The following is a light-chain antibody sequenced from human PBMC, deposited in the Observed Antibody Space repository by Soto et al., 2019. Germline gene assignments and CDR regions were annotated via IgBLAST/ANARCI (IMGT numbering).Light chain of an antibody. J-gene: IGKJ1*01. CDR3: QQSYSTSWT. Sequence: DVQMTQSPSSLSSFVGHRFTVTCRASQSISSYLNWYQQKPGKAPKLLIYAASSLQSGVPSRFSGSGSGTDFTLTISSLQPEDFATYYCQQSYSTSWTFGQGTKVAIK. CDR2: AAS. V-gene: IGKV1-39*01. CDR1: QSISSY.